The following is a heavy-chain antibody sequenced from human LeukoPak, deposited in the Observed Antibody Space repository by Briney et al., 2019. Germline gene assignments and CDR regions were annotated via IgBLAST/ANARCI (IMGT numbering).Heavy chain of an antibody. CDR2: IKQDGNEK. V-gene: IGHV3-7*01. CDR1: EFTFNSYW. J-gene: IGHJ4*02. D-gene: IGHD3-22*01. Sequence: GGSLRLSCAASEFTFNSYWMSWVRQAPGKGLEWVANIKQDGNEKYYADSVKGRFTISRDNAKNSLYLQMNSLRAEDTAMYYCARDLYRIVVVPHYFDYWGQGTLVTVSS. CDR3: ARDLYRIVVVPHYFDY.